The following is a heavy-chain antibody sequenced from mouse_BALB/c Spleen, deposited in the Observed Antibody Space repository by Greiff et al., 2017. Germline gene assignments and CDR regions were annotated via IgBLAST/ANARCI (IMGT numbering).Heavy chain of an antibody. CDR3: ARDRGFAY. J-gene: IGHJ3*01. CDR2: IYPGDGDT. Sequence: VQLVESGAELARPGASVKLSCKASGYTFTSYWMQWVKQRPGQGLEWIGAIYPGDGDTRYTQKFKGKATLTADKSSSTAYMQLSSLASEDSAVYYCARDRGFAYWGQGTLVTVSA. V-gene: IGHV1-87*01. CDR1: GYTFTSYW.